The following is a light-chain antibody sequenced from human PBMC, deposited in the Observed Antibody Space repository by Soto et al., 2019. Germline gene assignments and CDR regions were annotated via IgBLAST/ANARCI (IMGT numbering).Light chain of an antibody. CDR3: QQYETFSGT. J-gene: IGKJ1*01. V-gene: IGKV1-5*01. CDR2: DAS. Sequence: DIQMTQSPSTLSASVGDRLTITCRASQSISSWVAWYQQKPGKPPKLLIYDASALPRGVPSRFSGSGSGTKFTLTIASLQPDDFATYYCQQYETFSGTFGPGTKVDIK. CDR1: QSISSW.